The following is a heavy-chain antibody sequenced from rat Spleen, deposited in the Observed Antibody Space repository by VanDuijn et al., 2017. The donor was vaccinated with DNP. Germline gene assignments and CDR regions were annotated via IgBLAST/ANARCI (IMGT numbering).Heavy chain of an antibody. CDR1: GYSITSNY. CDR2: ITYRGNT. V-gene: IGHV3-1*01. J-gene: IGHJ2*01. Sequence: EVQLQESGPGLVKPSQSLSLTCSVTGYSITSNYWGWIRKFPGSEMEWIGYITYRGNTNYNPSLKSRISITRDTSKNQFFLQLNSVTTEDTATYYCALKVGDYWGQGVMVTVSS. CDR3: ALKVGDY. D-gene: IGHD1-1*01.